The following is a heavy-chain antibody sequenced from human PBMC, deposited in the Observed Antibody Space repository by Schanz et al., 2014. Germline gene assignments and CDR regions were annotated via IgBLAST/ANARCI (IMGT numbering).Heavy chain of an antibody. D-gene: IGHD2-21*02. CDR2: ISPSSSYI. V-gene: IGHV3-21*01. CDR1: GFTFSNHA. J-gene: IGHJ4*02. CDR3: ARDLNRCGGDCYAG. Sequence: EVQLLESGGGLVQPGGSLRLSCAASGFTFSNHALSWVRQAPGRGLEWVSSISPSSSYIYYADSVKGRFTISRDNAKNSLYLQMNSLRAEDTAVYYCARDLNRCGGDCYAGWGQGTLVTVSS.